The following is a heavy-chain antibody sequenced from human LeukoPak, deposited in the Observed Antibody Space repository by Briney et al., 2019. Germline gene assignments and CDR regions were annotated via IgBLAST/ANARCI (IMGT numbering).Heavy chain of an antibody. J-gene: IGHJ6*03. V-gene: IGHV3-21*01. CDR1: GFTFNTYT. Sequence: GGSLRLSCAASGFTFNTYTMNWVRQAPGKGLEWVSSISSGTSYIYYANSVKGRFTISRDNAKNSLYLQMNSLRAEDTAVYYCAKVLTTVTSYYYYYMDVWGKGTTVTISS. CDR3: AKVLTTVTSYYYYYMDV. D-gene: IGHD4-17*01. CDR2: ISSGTSYI.